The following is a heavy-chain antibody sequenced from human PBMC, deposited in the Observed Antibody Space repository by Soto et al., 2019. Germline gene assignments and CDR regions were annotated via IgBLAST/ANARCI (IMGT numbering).Heavy chain of an antibody. J-gene: IGHJ4*02. CDR1: GVTLSSYA. V-gene: IGHV3-30-3*01. D-gene: IGHD6-6*01. CDR3: VRDRDSSSSRPQFDY. Sequence: XGSLKLSCAASGVTLSSYAMHWVRQAPGKGLEWVAVISYDGSNKYYADSVKGRFTISRDDSKNTLYLQMNSLRAEDTAVYYCVRDRDSSSSRPQFDYWGQGTLVTVSS. CDR2: ISYDGSNK.